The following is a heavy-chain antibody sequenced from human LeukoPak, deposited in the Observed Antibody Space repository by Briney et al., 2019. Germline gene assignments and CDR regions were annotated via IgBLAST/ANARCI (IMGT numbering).Heavy chain of an antibody. V-gene: IGHV4-34*01. Sequence: SETLSLTCAVYGGSFSGYYWSWIRQPPGKGLEWIGEINHSGSTNYNPSLKSRVTISVDTSKNQFSLKLSSVTAADTAVYYCASTHVGYSYGPGGYWGQGTLVTVSS. J-gene: IGHJ4*02. CDR3: ASTHVGYSYGPGGY. D-gene: IGHD5-18*01. CDR1: GGSFSGYY. CDR2: INHSGST.